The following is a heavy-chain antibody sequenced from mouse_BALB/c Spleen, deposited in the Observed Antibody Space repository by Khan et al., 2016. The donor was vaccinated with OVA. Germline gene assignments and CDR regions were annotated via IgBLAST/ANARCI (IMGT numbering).Heavy chain of an antibody. V-gene: IGHV1-77*01. CDR2: IYPGSGST. CDR1: GYTFTDYD. D-gene: IGHD2-1*01. CDR3: AKSFYGNSYAMYY. Sequence: QVQLKQSGPELVKPGASVKMSCKASGYTFTDYDIRWVKQRAGQGLEWIGEIYPGSGSTYYNEKFKGKATLTADKSSYTANMQLSSLTSEDSAVYFCAKSFYGNSYAMYYWGQGTAVTVSS. J-gene: IGHJ4*01.